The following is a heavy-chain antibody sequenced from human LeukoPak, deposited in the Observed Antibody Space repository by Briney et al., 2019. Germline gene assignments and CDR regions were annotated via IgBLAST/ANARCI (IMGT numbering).Heavy chain of an antibody. CDR2: ISKDGSNK. Sequence: GGSLRLSCAVSGFTFSSDGMHWVRQAPGKGLEWVGVISKDGSNKYYADSVKGRFTISRDNSKNMLFLQMSSLRAEDTAVYYCARGGGKDYYYYMDVWGKGTTVTISS. D-gene: IGHD4-23*01. J-gene: IGHJ6*03. V-gene: IGHV3-30*03. CDR3: ARGGGKDYYYYMDV. CDR1: GFTFSSDG.